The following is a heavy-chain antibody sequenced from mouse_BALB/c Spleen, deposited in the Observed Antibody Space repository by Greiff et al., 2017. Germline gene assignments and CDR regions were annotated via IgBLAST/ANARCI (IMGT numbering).Heavy chain of an antibody. Sequence: VHVKQSGAELVRSGASVKLSCTASGFNIKDYYMHWVKQRPEQGLEWIGWIDPENGDTEYAPKFQGKATMTADTSSNTAYLQLSSLTSEDTAVYYCNALGYVSWGQGTTLTVSS. D-gene: IGHD1-2*01. CDR3: NALGYVS. CDR2: IDPENGDT. V-gene: IGHV14-4*02. CDR1: GFNIKDYY. J-gene: IGHJ2*01.